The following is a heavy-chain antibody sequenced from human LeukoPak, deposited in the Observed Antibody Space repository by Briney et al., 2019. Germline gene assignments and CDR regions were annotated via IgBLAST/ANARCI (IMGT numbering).Heavy chain of an antibody. CDR3: ARESGGISPNFDY. CDR2: IIPIFGIA. D-gene: IGHD3-16*01. V-gene: IGHV1-69*04. Sequence: SVKASCKASGGTFSSYAISWVRQAPGQGLEWMGRIIPIFGIANYAQKFQGRVTITADKSTSTVYMELSSLRSEDTAVYYCARESGGISPNFDYWGQGTLVTVSS. J-gene: IGHJ4*02. CDR1: GGTFSSYA.